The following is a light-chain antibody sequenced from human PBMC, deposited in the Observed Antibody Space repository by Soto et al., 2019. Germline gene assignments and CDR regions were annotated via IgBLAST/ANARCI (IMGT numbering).Light chain of an antibody. J-gene: IGKJ2*01. Sequence: DIVLTQSPATLSVSPGERATLSCRASQSVDSYLAWYQQKPGQGPRLLIHDASNRATGTPVRFSGSGSGTDFSLTISSLEPEDCAVYYCQQRSNWPPTFGQGTKLEIK. V-gene: IGKV3-11*01. CDR1: QSVDSY. CDR3: QQRSNWPPT. CDR2: DAS.